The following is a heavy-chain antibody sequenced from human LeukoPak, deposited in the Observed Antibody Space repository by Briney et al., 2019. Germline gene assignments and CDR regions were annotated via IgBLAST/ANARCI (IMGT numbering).Heavy chain of an antibody. V-gene: IGHV4-38-2*02. Sequence: PETLSLTCTVSGYSISSGYYWGWIRQPPGKGLEWIGSIYHSGSTYYNLSLKSRVTISVDTSKNQFSLKLSSVTAADTAVYYCASDVLYGSGSYSDYWGQGTLVTVSS. J-gene: IGHJ4*02. CDR2: IYHSGST. CDR1: GYSISSGYY. D-gene: IGHD3-10*01. CDR3: ASDVLYGSGSYSDY.